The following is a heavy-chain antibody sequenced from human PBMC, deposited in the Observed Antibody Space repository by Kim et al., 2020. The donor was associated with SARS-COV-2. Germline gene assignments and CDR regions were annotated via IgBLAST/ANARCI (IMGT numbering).Heavy chain of an antibody. CDR3: TTDQYGILPYFDY. D-gene: IGHD6-6*01. J-gene: IGHJ4*02. Sequence: YSAPVKGRFTISRDDSKNTRDRQMNSLETEDAAVYYCTTDQYGILPYFDYWGQGTLVTVSS. V-gene: IGHV3-15*01.